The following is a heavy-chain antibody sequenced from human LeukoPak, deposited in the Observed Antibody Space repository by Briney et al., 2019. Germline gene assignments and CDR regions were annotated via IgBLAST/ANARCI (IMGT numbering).Heavy chain of an antibody. CDR1: GGSFSGYY. D-gene: IGHD3-10*01. CDR3: ARLPLRITMVRGVISFDY. V-gene: IGHV4-34*01. Sequence: SETLSLTCAVYGGSFSGYYWSWIRQPPGKGLEWIGEINHSGSTNYNPSLKSRVTISVDTSKNQFSLKLSSGTAADTAVYYCARLPLRITMVRGVISFDYWGQGTLVTVSS. J-gene: IGHJ4*02. CDR2: INHSGST.